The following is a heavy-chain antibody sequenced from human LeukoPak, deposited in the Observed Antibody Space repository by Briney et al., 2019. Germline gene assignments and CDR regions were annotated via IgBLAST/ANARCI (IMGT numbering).Heavy chain of an antibody. CDR3: ARDRGLQQPSDY. CDR2: ISSSSYI. J-gene: IGHJ4*02. CDR1: GFTFSSYS. V-gene: IGHV3-21*01. D-gene: IGHD6-13*01. Sequence: GGSLRLSCAASGFTFSSYSMNWVRQAPGKGLEWVSSISSSSYIYYADSVKGRFTISRDNAKNSLYLQMNSLRAEDTAVYYCARDRGLQQPSDYWGQGTLVTVSS.